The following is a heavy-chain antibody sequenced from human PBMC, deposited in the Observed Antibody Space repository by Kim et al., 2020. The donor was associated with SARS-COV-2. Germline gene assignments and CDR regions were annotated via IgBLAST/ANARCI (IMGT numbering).Heavy chain of an antibody. CDR3: AKLTGSAPVDY. D-gene: IGHD1-20*01. Sequence: YAGSVSGRFTISRDNTRNTVYLQVNSLRADDTAVYYCAKLTGSAPVDYWGQGTLITVSS. V-gene: IGHV3-23*01. J-gene: IGHJ4*02.